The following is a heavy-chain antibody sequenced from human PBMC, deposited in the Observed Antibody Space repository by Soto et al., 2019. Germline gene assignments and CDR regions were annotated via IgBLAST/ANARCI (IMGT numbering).Heavy chain of an antibody. J-gene: IGHJ6*01. CDR2: IYYSGST. CDR3: AREVWGKKHYYYVMDV. CDR1: GGKIGGLD. V-gene: IGHV4-59*11. Sequence: CSVAGGKIGGLDGRWIRKHKGKGLEWIGYIYYSGSTNYNPSLKSRVTISVDTSKNQFSLKLSSVTAADTAVYYCAREVWGKKHYYYVMDVLGQGSTVTVSS. D-gene: IGHD7-27*01.